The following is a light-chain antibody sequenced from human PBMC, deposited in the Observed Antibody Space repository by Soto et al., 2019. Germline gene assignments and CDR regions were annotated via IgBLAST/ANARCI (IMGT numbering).Light chain of an antibody. Sequence: DIHMTQSPSTLSASVGDRVTITCRASQSLSGRLAWYQQNPGRAPKLLIYDTSNLESGVPSRFSGSGSGTEFTLAISSLQPVDFATYCCQEYNSFWYTFGQGTRLEIK. CDR3: QEYNSFWYT. CDR1: QSLSGR. CDR2: DTS. J-gene: IGKJ2*01. V-gene: IGKV1-5*01.